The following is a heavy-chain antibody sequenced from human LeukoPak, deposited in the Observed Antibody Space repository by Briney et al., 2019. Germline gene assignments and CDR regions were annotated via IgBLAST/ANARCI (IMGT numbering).Heavy chain of an antibody. Sequence: PSETLSLTCALYGRSFSGYYCSWIRQPPGKWLGWIGEINDSGTTNYHPSLKSPATISIGTSKKQFSLNLSSVTAADTAVYYCARDFGGAIVWSRRPQSYLYIDVWGKGATVSVSS. D-gene: IGHD3-16*01. J-gene: IGHJ6*03. CDR1: GRSFSGYY. CDR3: ARDFGGAIVWSRRPQSYLYIDV. V-gene: IGHV4-34*01. CDR2: INDSGTT.